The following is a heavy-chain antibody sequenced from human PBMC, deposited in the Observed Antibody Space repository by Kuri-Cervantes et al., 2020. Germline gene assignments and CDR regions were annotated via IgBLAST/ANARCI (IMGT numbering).Heavy chain of an antibody. D-gene: IGHD4-23*01. V-gene: IGHV3-21*01. J-gene: IGHJ4*02. CDR1: GFTVSSNY. CDR3: ARAPPAGGKDRGVDY. Sequence: GGSLRLTCAASGFTVSSNYMSWVRQAPGKGLEWVSSITGSSSYIYYADSVKGRFTISRDNAKNSLCLQMNSLRAEDTAVYYCARAPPAGGKDRGVDYWGQGTLVTVSS. CDR2: ITGSSSYI.